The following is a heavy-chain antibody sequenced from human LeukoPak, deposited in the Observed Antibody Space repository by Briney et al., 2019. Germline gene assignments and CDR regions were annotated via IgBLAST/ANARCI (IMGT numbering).Heavy chain of an antibody. CDR2: ISSSSSYI. J-gene: IGHJ4*02. CDR1: GFTFSSYS. CDR3: ARARINYYGSGSYYNGFDY. Sequence: PGGSLRLSCAASGFTFSSYSMNWVRQAPGKGLEWVSSISSSSSYIYYADSVKGRFTISRDNAKNSLYLQMNSLRAEDTAVYYCARARINYYGSGSYYNGFDYWGQGTLVTVSS. V-gene: IGHV3-21*01. D-gene: IGHD3-10*01.